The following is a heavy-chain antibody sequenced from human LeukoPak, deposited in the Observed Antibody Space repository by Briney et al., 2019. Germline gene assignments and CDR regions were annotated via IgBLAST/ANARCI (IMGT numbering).Heavy chain of an antibody. CDR3: APRRAGGSTDY. V-gene: IGHV4-39*07. Sequence: SETLSLTCTVSGGSISSASYFWGWIRQPPGKGLEWIGSIYYTGSTYYNPSLKSRVTISVDTSNSQFSLELSSVTAADTAVYYCAPRRAGGSTDYWGQGTLVTVSS. J-gene: IGHJ4*02. CDR2: IYYTGST. CDR1: GGSISSASYF. D-gene: IGHD1-26*01.